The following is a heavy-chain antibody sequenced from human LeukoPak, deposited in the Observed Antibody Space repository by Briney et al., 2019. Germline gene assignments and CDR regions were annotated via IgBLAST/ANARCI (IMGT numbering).Heavy chain of an antibody. V-gene: IGHV1-69*06. J-gene: IGHJ4*02. Sequence: SVKVSCKASGYTFTSYGISWVRQATGQGLEWMGGIIPIFGTANYAQKFQGRVTITADKSTSTAYMELSSLRSEDTAVYYCARGDYGDSDYFDYWGQGTLVTVSS. D-gene: IGHD4-17*01. CDR3: ARGDYGDSDYFDY. CDR1: GYTFTSYG. CDR2: IIPIFGTA.